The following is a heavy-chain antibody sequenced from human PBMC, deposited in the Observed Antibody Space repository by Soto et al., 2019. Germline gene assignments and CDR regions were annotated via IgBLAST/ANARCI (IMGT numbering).Heavy chain of an antibody. D-gene: IGHD1-26*01. CDR2: ISAYNGNT. CDR3: ARDPSIVGASALDY. CDR1: GYTFSSYG. V-gene: IGHV1-18*01. J-gene: IGHJ4*02. Sequence: QVQLVQSGAEVKKPGASVKVSCKASGYTFSSYGIIWVRQAPGQGLEWMGWISAYNGNTNYAQKVQGRVTMTTDTSTNTAYMELRSLRSDDTAVYYCARDPSIVGASALDYWGQGTLVTVSS.